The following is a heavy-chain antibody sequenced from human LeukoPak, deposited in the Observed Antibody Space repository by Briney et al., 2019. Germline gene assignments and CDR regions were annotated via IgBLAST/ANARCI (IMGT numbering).Heavy chain of an antibody. J-gene: IGHJ4*02. CDR2: ISYDGSNK. Sequence: PGGSLRLSCAASGFTFSSYGMHWVRQAPGKGLEWVAVISYDGSNKYYADSVKGRFTISRDNSKNTLYLQMNSLRAEDTAVYYCAKGWSDRLGELSPLYWGQGTLVTVSS. CDR3: AKGWSDRLGELSPLY. CDR1: GFTFSSYG. V-gene: IGHV3-30*18. D-gene: IGHD3-16*02.